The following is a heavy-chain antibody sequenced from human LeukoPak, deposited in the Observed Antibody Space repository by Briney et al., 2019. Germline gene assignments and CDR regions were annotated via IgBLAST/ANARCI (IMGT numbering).Heavy chain of an antibody. CDR2: ISYDGSNK. CDR3: AKESRGRAFDI. V-gene: IGHV3-30*18. CDR1: GFTFSSCG. Sequence: QPGRSLRLSCAASGFTFSSCGMHWVRQAPGKGLEWVAVISYDGSNKYYADSVKGRFTISRDNSKNTLYLQMNSLRAEDTAVYYCAKESRGRAFDIWGQGTMVTVSS. D-gene: IGHD3-16*01. J-gene: IGHJ3*02.